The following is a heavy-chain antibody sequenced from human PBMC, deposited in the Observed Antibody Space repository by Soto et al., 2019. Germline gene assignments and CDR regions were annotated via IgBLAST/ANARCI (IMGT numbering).Heavy chain of an antibody. D-gene: IGHD6-13*01. Sequence: GESLKISCKGSGYSFTSYWIGWVRQMPGKGLEWMGIIYPGDSDTRYSPSFQGQVTISADKSISTAYLQWSSLKASDTAMYYCASTSLGIAAAGTEYTFDYWGQGTLVTVSS. J-gene: IGHJ4*02. CDR2: IYPGDSDT. CDR3: ASTSLGIAAAGTEYTFDY. V-gene: IGHV5-51*01. CDR1: GYSFTSYW.